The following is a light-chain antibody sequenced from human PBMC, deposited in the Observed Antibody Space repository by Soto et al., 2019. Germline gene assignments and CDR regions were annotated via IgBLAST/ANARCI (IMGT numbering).Light chain of an antibody. V-gene: IGLV2-14*01. CDR2: AVS. CDR3: SSYASVYSPVV. J-gene: IGLJ2*01. Sequence: QSALTQPASLSGSPGQSITISCTGTSSDVGGYNYVSWYQQHPGNAPRLMIYAVSNRPSGVSYRLSGAKSGNTASLTISGLQAGDEADYYYSSYASVYSPVVFGGGTKLTVL. CDR1: SSDVGGYNY.